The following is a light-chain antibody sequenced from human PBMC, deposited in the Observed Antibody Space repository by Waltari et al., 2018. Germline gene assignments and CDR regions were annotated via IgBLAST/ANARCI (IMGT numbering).Light chain of an antibody. CDR1: HDTSNS. CDR3: QQYYDSPLTT. CDR2: STS. Sequence: DIQMTQSPSSLSASVGDRVTIICRASHDTSNSLAWYQQKPGKAPKLLLYSTSKLESGVPSRFSGSGSGTDYTLTITSLQPEDFASYYCQQYYDSPLTTFGGGTKVEI. J-gene: IGKJ4*01. V-gene: IGKV1-NL1*01.